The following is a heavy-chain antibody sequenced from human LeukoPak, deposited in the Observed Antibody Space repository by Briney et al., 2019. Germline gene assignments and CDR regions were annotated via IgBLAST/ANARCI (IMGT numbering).Heavy chain of an antibody. V-gene: IGHV4-59*08. CDR3: ASTYCSGGSCYWALDY. D-gene: IGHD2-15*01. Sequence: PSETLSLTCTVSGGSISSYYCSWIRQPPGKGLEWIGYIYYIGSTNYNPSLKSRVTISVDTSKNQFSLKLSSVTAADTAVYYCASTYCSGGSCYWALDYWGQGTLVTVSS. CDR2: IYYIGST. J-gene: IGHJ4*02. CDR1: GGSISSYY.